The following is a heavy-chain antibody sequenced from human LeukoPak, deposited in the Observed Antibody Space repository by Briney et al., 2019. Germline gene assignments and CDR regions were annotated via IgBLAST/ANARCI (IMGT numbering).Heavy chain of an antibody. V-gene: IGHV4-39*01. J-gene: IGHJ5*02. D-gene: IGHD3-3*01. CDR1: GASITSSSYY. CDR3: ARVKADFWSGYLMWFDP. Sequence: SETLSLTCTVSGASITSSSYYWGWIRQPPGKGLEWIGSNYYSGNTYHNPSLKSRVTISVDTSKKQFSLRLSSVTAADTAVYYCARVKADFWSGYLMWFDPWGQGTLVTVSS. CDR2: NYYSGNT.